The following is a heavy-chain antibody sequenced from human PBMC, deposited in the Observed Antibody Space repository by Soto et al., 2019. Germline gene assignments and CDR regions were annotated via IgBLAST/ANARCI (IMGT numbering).Heavy chain of an antibody. J-gene: IGHJ2*01. V-gene: IGHV3-30-3*01. CDR3: ATTTMIAVVTQDWYFDL. CDR2: ISYDGSNK. Sequence: QVQLVESGGGVVQPGRSLRLSCAASGFTFSSYAMHWVRQAPGKGLEWVAVISYDGSNKYYADSVKGRFTISRDNSKNTLYLQMNSLRAEDTAVYYCATTTMIAVVTQDWYFDLWGRGTLVTVSS. D-gene: IGHD3-22*01. CDR1: GFTFSSYA.